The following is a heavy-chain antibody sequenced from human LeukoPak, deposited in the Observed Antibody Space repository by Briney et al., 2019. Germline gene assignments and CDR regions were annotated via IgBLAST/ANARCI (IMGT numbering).Heavy chain of an antibody. J-gene: IGHJ5*02. Sequence: RRSLRLSCAASGFTFSSYGMHWVRQAPGKGLEWVAVISYDGSNKYYTDSVKGRFTISRDNSKNTLYLQMNSLRAEDTAVYYCAKGVVPAAIGVNWFDPWGQGTLVTVSS. CDR2: ISYDGSNK. V-gene: IGHV3-30*18. D-gene: IGHD2-2*01. CDR3: AKGVVPAAIGVNWFDP. CDR1: GFTFSSYG.